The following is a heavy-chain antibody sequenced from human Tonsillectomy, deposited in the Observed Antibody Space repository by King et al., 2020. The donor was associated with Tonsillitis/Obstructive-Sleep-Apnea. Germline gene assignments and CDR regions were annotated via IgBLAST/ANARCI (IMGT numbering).Heavy chain of an antibody. J-gene: IGHJ4*02. Sequence: VQLVESGGGLGKPGGSLRLSCAASGFNFSDFSMSWIRQAPGKGLEWVSYIRSGSSYTNYADSVKGRFTISRDNAKNSLYLQMTSLRAEDTAVYYCARGFETPLDWNAFDYWGQGTLVTVSS. CDR1: GFNFSDFS. V-gene: IGHV3-11*05. CDR3: ARGFETPLDWNAFDY. CDR2: IRSGSSYT. D-gene: IGHD1-1*01.